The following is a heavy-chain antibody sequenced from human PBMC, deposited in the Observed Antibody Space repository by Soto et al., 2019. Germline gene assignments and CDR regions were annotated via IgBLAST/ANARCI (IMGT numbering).Heavy chain of an antibody. D-gene: IGHD3-22*01. J-gene: IGHJ3*02. CDR3: AKERYYYDSSGIDAFDI. Sequence: PGGSLRLSCAVSGLTFSSNEMTWVRQAPGKGLEWVSYISSDGYTIYYADSVKGRLTISRDNVKNTLYLQMNSLRAEDTAVYYCAKERYYYDSSGIDAFDIWGQGTMVTVSS. V-gene: IGHV3-48*03. CDR1: GLTFSSNE. CDR2: ISSDGYTI.